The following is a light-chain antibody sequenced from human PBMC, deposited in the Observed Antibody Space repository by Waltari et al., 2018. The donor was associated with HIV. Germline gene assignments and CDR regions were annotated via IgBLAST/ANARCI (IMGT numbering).Light chain of an antibody. CDR3: LLSYGGARV. J-gene: IGLJ3*02. CDR2: DTS. CDR1: TGDVPSDHY. V-gene: IGLV7-46*01. Sequence: QAVVTQEPSLTVSPGGTVTLTCDSSTGDVPSDHYPYWFQRTPGQAPRTLIYDTSNKHSWTPARFSGFLLGGKAALTLSGAQPEDEAEYYCLLSYGGARVFGGGTKLTVL.